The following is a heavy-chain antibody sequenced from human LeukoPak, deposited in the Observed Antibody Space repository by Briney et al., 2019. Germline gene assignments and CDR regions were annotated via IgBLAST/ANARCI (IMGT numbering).Heavy chain of an antibody. D-gene: IGHD6-13*01. V-gene: IGHV4-34*01. CDR1: DGSFSGYY. J-gene: IGHJ4*02. CDR3: ARGPGITAAGNFDY. CDR2: INHSGST. Sequence: SETLSLTCAVYDGSFSGYYWSWIRQPPGHGLEWIGEINHSGSTNYNPSLKSRVTVSVDTSKNQFSLKLSSVTAADTAVYYCARGPGITAAGNFDYWGQGTLVTVSS.